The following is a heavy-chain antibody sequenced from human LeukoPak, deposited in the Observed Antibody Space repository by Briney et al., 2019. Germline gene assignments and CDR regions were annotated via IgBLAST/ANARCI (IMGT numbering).Heavy chain of an antibody. D-gene: IGHD2-2*01. J-gene: IGHJ4*02. V-gene: IGHV3-23*01. CDR2: ISGSGRGGST. CDR1: GFTCSSYA. CDR3: ANDSTAYCSSTSCPVDY. Sequence: GGSLRLSCAASGFTCSSYAMSWVRQAPGKGLEWVANISGSGRGGSTYYADSVKGRFTISRDNSKNTLYLQMNSLRAEDTAVYYCANDSTAYCSSTSCPVDYWGQGPLVTVSS.